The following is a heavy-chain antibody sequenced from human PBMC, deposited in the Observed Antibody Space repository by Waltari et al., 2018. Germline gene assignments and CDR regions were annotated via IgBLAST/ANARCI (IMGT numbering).Heavy chain of an antibody. V-gene: IGHV2-70*16. CDR3: ARIRVAVAGNNWFDP. J-gene: IGHJ5*02. CDR1: GFSLSTSGMC. CDR2: IDWDDDK. D-gene: IGHD6-19*01. Sequence: QVTLKESGPVLVKPTQTLTLTCTFSGFSLSTSGMCVSWIRQPPGKALEWLARIDWDDDKFYSTSLKTRLTIAKDTSKNQVVLTMTNMDPVDTATYYCARIRVAVAGNNWFDPWGQGTLVTVSS.